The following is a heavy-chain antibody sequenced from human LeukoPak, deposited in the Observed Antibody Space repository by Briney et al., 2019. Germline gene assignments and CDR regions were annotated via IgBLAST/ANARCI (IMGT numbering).Heavy chain of an antibody. V-gene: IGHV1-69*05. Sequence: SVKVSCKASGGTFSSYAISWVRQAPGQGLEWMGRIIPISGTANYAQKFQGRVTITTDESTSTAYMELSSLRSEDTAVYYCARDGSVGGSGSHFDYWGQGTLVTVSS. CDR1: GGTFSSYA. D-gene: IGHD3-10*01. J-gene: IGHJ4*02. CDR3: ARDGSVGGSGSHFDY. CDR2: IIPISGTA.